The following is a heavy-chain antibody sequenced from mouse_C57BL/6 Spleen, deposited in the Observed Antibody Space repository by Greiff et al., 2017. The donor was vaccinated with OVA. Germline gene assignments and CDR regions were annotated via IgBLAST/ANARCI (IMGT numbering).Heavy chain of an antibody. CDR3: AAHYYGSGYFDV. J-gene: IGHJ1*03. V-gene: IGHV1-18*01. CDR2: INPNNGGT. CDR1: GYTFTDYN. D-gene: IGHD1-1*01. Sequence: VQLKQSGPELVKPGASVKIPCKASGYTFTDYNMDWVKQSHGKSLEWIGDINPNNGGTIYNQKFKGKATLTVDKSSSTAYMELRSLTSEDTAVYYCAAHYYGSGYFDVWGTGTTVTVSS.